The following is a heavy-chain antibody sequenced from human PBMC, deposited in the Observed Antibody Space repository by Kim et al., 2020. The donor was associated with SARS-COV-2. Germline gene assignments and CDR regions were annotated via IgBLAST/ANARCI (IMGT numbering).Heavy chain of an antibody. J-gene: IGHJ6*02. D-gene: IGHD6-13*01. CDR3: ARDAYREEPSLYSSSWFNYYYGMDV. CDR2: INPSGGST. V-gene: IGHV1-46*01. CDR1: GYTFTSYY. Sequence: ASVKVSCKASGYTFTSYYMHWVRQAPGQGLEWMGIINPSGGSTSYAQKFQGRVTMTRDTSTSTVYMELSSLRSEDTAVYYCARDAYREEPSLYSSSWFNYYYGMDVWGQGTTVTVSS.